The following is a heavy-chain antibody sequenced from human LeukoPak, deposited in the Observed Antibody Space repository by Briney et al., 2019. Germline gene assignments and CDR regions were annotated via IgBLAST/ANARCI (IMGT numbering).Heavy chain of an antibody. J-gene: IGHJ4*02. CDR3: ASALTTVTPHFHC. D-gene: IGHD4-17*01. Sequence: PGGSLRLSCVASGFTFSDYAMSWVRQAPGKGLVWVSRIDTDGSSATYADSVKGRFTISRDNAENTVYLQMNSLRVEDTGVYYCASALTTVTPHFHCWGQGTLVTVSS. CDR1: GFTFSDYA. CDR2: IDTDGSSA. V-gene: IGHV3-74*01.